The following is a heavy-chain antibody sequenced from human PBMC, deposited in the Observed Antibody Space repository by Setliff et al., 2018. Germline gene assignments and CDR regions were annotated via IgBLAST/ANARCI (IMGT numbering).Heavy chain of an antibody. Sequence: SETLSLTCTVAGDSISSGYYYWTWIRQSAGKGLEWIGHFYTSGNINYNPSHKSRVTISVDTSKNQFSLKLSSVTAAETATDYCARGGPTLTISRVLVVSSFEPWGQGSRVTVSS. D-gene: IGHD3-3*01. J-gene: IGHJ5*02. CDR3: ARGGPTLTISRVLVVSSFEP. CDR2: FYTSGNI. V-gene: IGHV4-61*09. CDR1: GDSISSGYYY.